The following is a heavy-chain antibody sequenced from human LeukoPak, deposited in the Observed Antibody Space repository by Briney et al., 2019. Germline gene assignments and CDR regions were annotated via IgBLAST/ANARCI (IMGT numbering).Heavy chain of an antibody. Sequence: GGSLRLSCAASGFTFSSYGMQWVRQAPGKGLEWVAFIRYDGSNKYYADSVKGRFTISRDNSKNTLYLQMNSLRAEDTDVYYCAKDSVVVTAIPNWFDPWGQGTLVTVSS. J-gene: IGHJ5*02. D-gene: IGHD2-21*02. CDR3: AKDSVVVTAIPNWFDP. CDR1: GFTFSSYG. CDR2: IRYDGSNK. V-gene: IGHV3-30*02.